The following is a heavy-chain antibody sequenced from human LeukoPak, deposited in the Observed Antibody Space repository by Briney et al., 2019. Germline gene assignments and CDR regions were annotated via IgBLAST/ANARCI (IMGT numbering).Heavy chain of an antibody. V-gene: IGHV3-23*01. CDR1: GFTFSTYG. Sequence: GGSLRLSCEASGFTFSTYGINWVRQAPGKGLEWVSAISGSGGSTYYADSVKGRFTISRDNAKNSLYLQMSSLRAEDTAVYYCARDATDTYYYYYMDVWGKGTTVTVSS. CDR3: ARDATDTYYYYYMDV. CDR2: ISGSGGST. J-gene: IGHJ6*03.